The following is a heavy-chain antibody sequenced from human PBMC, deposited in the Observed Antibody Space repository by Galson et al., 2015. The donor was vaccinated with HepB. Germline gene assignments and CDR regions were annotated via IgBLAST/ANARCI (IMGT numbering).Heavy chain of an antibody. CDR2: ISAYNGNT. CDR1: GYTFTSYG. J-gene: IGHJ3*02. V-gene: IGHV1-18*01. Sequence: SVKVSCKASGYTFTSYGISWVRQAPGQGLEWMGWISAYNGNTNYAQKLQGRVTMTTDTSTSTAYMELRSLRSDDTAVYYCAREWGIAVAHEGYDAFDIWGQGTMVTVSS. CDR3: AREWGIAVAHEGYDAFDI. D-gene: IGHD6-19*01.